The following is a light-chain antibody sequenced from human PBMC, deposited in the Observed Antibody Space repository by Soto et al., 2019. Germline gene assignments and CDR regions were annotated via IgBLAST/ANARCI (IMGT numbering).Light chain of an antibody. CDR3: QQYGCSPPFT. V-gene: IGKV3-20*01. J-gene: IGKJ4*01. CDR2: GAS. Sequence: EIVLTQSPGTLSLSPGERATLSCRASQSVSSSYLAWYQQKPGQAPRLLIYGASSRATGIPDRFSGSGSGNDFPLTISRLEPEDFAVYYCQQYGCSPPFTFGGGTKVEIK. CDR1: QSVSSSY.